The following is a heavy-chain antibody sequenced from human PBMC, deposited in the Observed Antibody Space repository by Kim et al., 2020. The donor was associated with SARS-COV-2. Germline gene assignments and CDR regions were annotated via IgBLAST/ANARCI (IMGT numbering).Heavy chain of an antibody. CDR3: ARGQTSGYYYVDY. J-gene: IGHJ4*02. Sequence: GGSLRLSCAASGFTFSTYSMNWVRQAPGKGLEWVSYISTSSNTMYYADSVKGRFTISRDNAKNSLYLQMNSLRAEDTAVYYCARGQTSGYYYVDYWGQGTLVTVSS. CDR2: ISTSSNTM. V-gene: IGHV3-48*01. CDR1: GFTFSTYS. D-gene: IGHD3-22*01.